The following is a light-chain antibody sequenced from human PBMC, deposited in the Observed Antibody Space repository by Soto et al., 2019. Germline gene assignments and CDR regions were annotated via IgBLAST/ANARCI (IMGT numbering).Light chain of an antibody. Sequence: QSALTQPASVSGSPGQSITISCTGTSSDVGSYNFVSWYQQHPGKAPKLMIYEGSKRPSGVSNRFSGSKSGNTSSLTISGLQAEDEADYYCCSYAGSSTWVFGGGTNLTVL. J-gene: IGLJ3*02. CDR2: EGS. V-gene: IGLV2-23*01. CDR1: SSDVGSYNF. CDR3: CSYAGSSTWV.